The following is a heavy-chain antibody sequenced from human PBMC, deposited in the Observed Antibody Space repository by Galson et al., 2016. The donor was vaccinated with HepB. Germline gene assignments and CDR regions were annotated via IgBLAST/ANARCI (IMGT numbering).Heavy chain of an antibody. CDR3: ARGRYFGSGSYSHFDY. CDR2: IIPFFGTP. V-gene: IGHV1-69*13. CDR1: GGTFSSFA. D-gene: IGHD3-10*01. J-gene: IGHJ4*02. Sequence: SVKVSCKASGGTFSSFAISWVRQAPGQGLEWMGGIIPFFGTPNFAQNFQGRVTIIADDSTTTAYMELSSLTSEDTAVYYCARGRYFGSGSYSHFDYWGQGTLVTVSS.